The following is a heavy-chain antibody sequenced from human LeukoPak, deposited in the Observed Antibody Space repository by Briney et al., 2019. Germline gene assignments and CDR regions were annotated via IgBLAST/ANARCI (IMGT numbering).Heavy chain of an antibody. D-gene: IGHD4-17*01. CDR2: ISSDGHSA. Sequence: GGSLRLSCAASGFTFSTYWMHWVRQAPGKGLVWVSRISSDGHSASYADSVKGRFTISRDNAKNTLYLQMNSLRDEDTAVYYCARASPVNGDYVDIDPWGQGTLVTVSS. CDR3: ARASPVNGDYVDIDP. J-gene: IGHJ5*02. V-gene: IGHV3-74*01. CDR1: GFTFSTYW.